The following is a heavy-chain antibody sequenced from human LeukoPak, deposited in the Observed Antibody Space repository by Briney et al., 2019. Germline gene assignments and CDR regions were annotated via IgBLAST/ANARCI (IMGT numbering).Heavy chain of an antibody. J-gene: IGHJ3*02. CDR3: ARSTRLAVAGPDAFDI. CDR2: ITTSSYI. V-gene: IGHV3-21*01. CDR1: GFTFSSYS. Sequence: PGGSLRLSCAASGFTFSSYSMNWVRQAPGKGLEWVSSITTSSYIYYADSVKGRFTISRDNAKNSLYLQMSSLRAEDTAVYYCARSTRLAVAGPDAFDIWGQGTMVTVSS. D-gene: IGHD6-19*01.